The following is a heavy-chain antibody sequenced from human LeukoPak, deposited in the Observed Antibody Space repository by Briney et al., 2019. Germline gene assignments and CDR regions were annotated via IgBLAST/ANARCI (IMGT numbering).Heavy chain of an antibody. CDR3: ARLKIDGTHFDY. V-gene: IGHV3-53*01. D-gene: IGHD3-9*01. J-gene: IGHJ4*02. Sequence: GGSLRLSCAASGFTVSNNYMSWVRQTPGKGLEWVSVIYVGGSAYYADSVKGRFTISGDSSKNTLYLQMNSLRAEDTAVYYCARLKIDGTHFDYWGQGTLVTVSS. CDR1: GFTVSNNY. CDR2: IYVGGSA.